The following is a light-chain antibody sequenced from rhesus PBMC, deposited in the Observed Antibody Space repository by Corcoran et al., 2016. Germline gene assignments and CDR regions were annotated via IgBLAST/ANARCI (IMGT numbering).Light chain of an antibody. CDR3: QQHNSYPRT. Sequence: DIQMTHSPSSPSASVGDTVTITSLASQDINNYLSWYQQKPGKAPKPLIFYASYLDGGVQSRFSGSGSGTDVTLTISSLQPEDVATYLCQQHNSYPRTFGQGTKVEIK. J-gene: IGKJ1*01. CDR2: YAS. CDR1: QDINNY. V-gene: IGKV1S3*01.